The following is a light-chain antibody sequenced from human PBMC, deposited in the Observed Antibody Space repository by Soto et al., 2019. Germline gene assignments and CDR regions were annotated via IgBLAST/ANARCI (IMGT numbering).Light chain of an antibody. V-gene: IGKV1-39*01. CDR1: QSISSY. Sequence: DLQMTQSPSSLSASVGDRVTITCRASQSISSYLNWYQQKPGKAPKLLIYAASSLQSGVPSRFSGSGSGSDFTLTISNLQPEDFATYYCQQSYNTPRTFGQGTKVEI. J-gene: IGKJ1*01. CDR2: AAS. CDR3: QQSYNTPRT.